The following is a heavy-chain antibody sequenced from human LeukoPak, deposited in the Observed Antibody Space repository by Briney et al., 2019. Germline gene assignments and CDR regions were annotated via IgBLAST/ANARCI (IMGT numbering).Heavy chain of an antibody. D-gene: IGHD2-2*01. V-gene: IGHV4-59*01. CDR3: ARFSWGCSTASCYLTN. J-gene: IGHJ4*02. Sequence: SETLSLTCTVSGGSISTYYWNWIRQPPGKGLEWIGYIYYSRNTNYNPSLKSRVTISVDTSKNQFSLRLTSVIAADTAVYYCARFSWGCSTASCYLTNWGQGALVTVSS. CDR2: IYYSRNT. CDR1: GGSISTYY.